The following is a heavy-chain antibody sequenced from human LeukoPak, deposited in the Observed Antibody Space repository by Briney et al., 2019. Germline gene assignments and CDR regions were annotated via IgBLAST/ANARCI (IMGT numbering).Heavy chain of an antibody. CDR2: ISWNSGSI. J-gene: IGHJ4*02. D-gene: IGHD5-24*01. CDR1: GFSFDDYA. Sequence: KPGRSLRLSCAASGFSFDDYAMHWVRQAPGKGLEWVSGISWNSGSIGYADSVKGRFTISRDNSKNSLYLQMNSLRAEDTALYYCAKAGRWLQLIFDYWGQGTLVTVSS. CDR3: AKAGRWLQLIFDY. V-gene: IGHV3-9*01.